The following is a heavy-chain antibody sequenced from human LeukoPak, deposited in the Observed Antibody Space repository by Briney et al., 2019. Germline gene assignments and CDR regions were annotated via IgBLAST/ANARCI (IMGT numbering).Heavy chain of an antibody. Sequence: GGSLRLSCAASGFTFSSYAMTWVRQAPGKGLEWVAGISGRGITTAYAESVEGRFTISRDNSKNTLYVQMDSLRVEDTGVYYCAKYDNGFFYYYLDVWGKGTTVTVSS. J-gene: IGHJ6*03. V-gene: IGHV3-23*01. CDR3: AKYDNGFFYYYLDV. CDR1: GFTFSSYA. D-gene: IGHD3-22*01. CDR2: ISGRGITT.